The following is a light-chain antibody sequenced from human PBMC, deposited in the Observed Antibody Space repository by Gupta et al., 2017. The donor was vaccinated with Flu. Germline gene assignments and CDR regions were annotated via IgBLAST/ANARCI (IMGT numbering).Light chain of an antibody. V-gene: IGLV3-19*01. CDR3: NSRESTDNNKEV. Sequence: KVRTTWQGASIRKCDESWYHQKPDHAPVIFLYDKKIRHSGSPARVSGSSSGTTAAVTITGAPAEEEAAYYCNSRESTDNNKEVFGGGTKLTVL. CDR1: SIRKCD. J-gene: IGLJ2*01. CDR2: DKK.